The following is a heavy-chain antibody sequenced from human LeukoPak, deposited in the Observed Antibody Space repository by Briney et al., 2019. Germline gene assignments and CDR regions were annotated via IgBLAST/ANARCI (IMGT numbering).Heavy chain of an antibody. CDR3: ARNALPRYSGYDYYFDY. CDR1: GGTFSSYA. CDR2: IIPIFGTA. D-gene: IGHD5-12*01. Sequence: SVKVSCKASGGTFSSYAISWVRQAPGQGLEWMGGIIPIFGTANYAQKFQGRVTITTDESTSTAYMELSSLRSEDTAVYYCARNALPRYSGYDYYFDYWGQGTLVTVSS. V-gene: IGHV1-69*05. J-gene: IGHJ4*02.